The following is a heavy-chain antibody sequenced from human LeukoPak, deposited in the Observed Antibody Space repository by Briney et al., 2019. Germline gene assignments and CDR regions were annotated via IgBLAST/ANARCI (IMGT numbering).Heavy chain of an antibody. Sequence: ASVKVSCKASGYTFTDYYMHWVRQAPGRGLEWAGLINPSGSRTICAQKFQGRVTMTRDTSTSTDYMELSSLTSEDTAVYYCARDNSYRDSSWWFDPWGQGTLVTVSS. V-gene: IGHV1-46*01. CDR2: INPSGSRT. CDR3: ARDNSYRDSSWWFDP. J-gene: IGHJ5*02. CDR1: GYTFTDYY. D-gene: IGHD6-6*01.